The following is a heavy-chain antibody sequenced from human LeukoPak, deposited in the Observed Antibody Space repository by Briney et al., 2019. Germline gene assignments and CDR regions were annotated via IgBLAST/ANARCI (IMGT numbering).Heavy chain of an antibody. Sequence: NPGGSLRLSCAASGFTFSSYAMHWVRQAPGKGLEWVSSISGSSSYIYYADSVKGRFTISRDSAQNSLYLQMNSLRAEDTAVYYCARDGRELTVDYWGQGTLVTVSS. CDR3: ARDGRELTVDY. D-gene: IGHD1-26*01. CDR1: GFTFSSYA. CDR2: ISGSSSYI. V-gene: IGHV3-21*01. J-gene: IGHJ4*02.